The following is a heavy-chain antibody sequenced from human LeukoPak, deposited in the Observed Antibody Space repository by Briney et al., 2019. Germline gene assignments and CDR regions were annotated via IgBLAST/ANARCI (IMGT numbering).Heavy chain of an antibody. CDR2: INPNSGGT. J-gene: IGHJ3*02. CDR1: GYTFTDYY. V-gene: IGHV1-2*02. Sequence: GASVKVSCEASGYTFTDYYIHWVRQAPGQGLEWMGWINPNSGGTNYAQNFQGRVTMTRDTSTSTAYMELRSLRSDDTAVYYCARDAWNGDPDTGNAFDIWGQGTMVTVSS. D-gene: IGHD4-17*01. CDR3: ARDAWNGDPDTGNAFDI.